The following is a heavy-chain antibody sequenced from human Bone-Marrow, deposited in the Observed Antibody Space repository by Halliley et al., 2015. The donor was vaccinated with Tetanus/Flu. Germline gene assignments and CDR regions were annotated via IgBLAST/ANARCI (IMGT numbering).Heavy chain of an antibody. CDR3: ARDPPNRGYSSGWYADY. Sequence: QMQLVQSGAEVKQPGASVKVSCKASGYTFTSYGISWVRQDPGQGFEWMGWISAYNGDTRIAQKFQGRVTMTTDTSTTTAYMELRSLRSDDTALYFCARDPPNRGYSSGWYADYWGQGTLLTVSS. D-gene: IGHD6-19*01. CDR1: GYTFTSYG. CDR2: ISAYNGDT. J-gene: IGHJ4*02. V-gene: IGHV1-18*04.